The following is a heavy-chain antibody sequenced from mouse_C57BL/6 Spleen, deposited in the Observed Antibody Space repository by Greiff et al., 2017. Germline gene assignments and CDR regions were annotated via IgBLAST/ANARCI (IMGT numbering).Heavy chain of an antibody. CDR1: GYTFTSYG. J-gene: IGHJ4*01. V-gene: IGHV1-81*01. CDR2: IYPRSGNT. D-gene: IGHD2-10*02. Sequence: LVESGAELARPGASVKLSCKASGYTFTSYGISWVKQRTGQGLEWIGEIYPRSGNTYYNEKFKGKATLTADKSSSTAYMELRSLTSEDSAVYFCARSTSNYAMDYWGQGTSVTVSS. CDR3: ARSTSNYAMDY.